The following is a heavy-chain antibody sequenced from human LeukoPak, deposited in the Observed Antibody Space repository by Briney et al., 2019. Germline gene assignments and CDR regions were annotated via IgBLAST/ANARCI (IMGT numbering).Heavy chain of an antibody. CDR3: ARVGARLGQYYFDY. D-gene: IGHD3-16*01. CDR2: IYTSGST. CDR1: GGSISSGSYY. V-gene: IGHV4-61*02. J-gene: IGHJ4*02. Sequence: PSQTLSLTCTVSGGSISSGSYYWSWIRQPAGKGLEWIGRIYTSGSTNYNPSLKSRVTMSVDTSKNQFSLKLSSVTAADTAVYYCARVGARLGQYYFDYWGQGTLVTVSS.